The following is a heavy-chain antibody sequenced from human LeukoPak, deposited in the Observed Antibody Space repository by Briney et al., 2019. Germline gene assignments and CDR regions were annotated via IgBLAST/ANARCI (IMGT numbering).Heavy chain of an antibody. V-gene: IGHV4-59*01. CDR2: IYYSGST. J-gene: IGHJ4*02. CDR3: ARGARTFDY. Sequence: PSETLSLTCTVSGGSITNSYWSWIRQPPGKGLESTGYIYYSGSTNYNPSLNSRVTISVDTSENQFSLKLTSVTAADTAAYYCARGARTFDYWGQGTLVTVSS. CDR1: GGSITNSY. D-gene: IGHD1-7*01.